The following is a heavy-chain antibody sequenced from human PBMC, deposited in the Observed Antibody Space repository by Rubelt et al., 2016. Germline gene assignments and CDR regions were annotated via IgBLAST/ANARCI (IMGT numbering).Heavy chain of an antibody. D-gene: IGHD3-3*01. V-gene: IGHV3-23*01. CDR1: GFTFMNYA. CDR3: ATDVTYYDFWSGYYKDY. Sequence: EARGGLVQPGGSLRLSCVASGFTFMNYAMTWVRQAPGKGLEWVSSISGSGGRPDYADSVKGRFTISRDNSKNTLYLQMNSLRAEDTAVYYCATDVTYYDFWSGYYKDYWGQGTLVTVSS. CDR2: ISGSGGRP. J-gene: IGHJ4*02.